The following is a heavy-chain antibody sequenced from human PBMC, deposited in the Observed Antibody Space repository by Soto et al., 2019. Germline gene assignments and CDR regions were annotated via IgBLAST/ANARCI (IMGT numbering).Heavy chain of an antibody. CDR3: ARIGRTTTTFAVISQCDP. Sequence: PSESPYITCTVYGDSISSSSYYWGWIRQPPGKGLEWIGSIYYSGSTYYNPSLKSRVTISVDTSKNQFSLKLSSVTAADTAVYYCARIGRTTTTFAVISQCDPCGQGNRGT. J-gene: IGHJ5*02. D-gene: IGHD3-3*01. CDR2: IYYSGST. V-gene: IGHV4-39*01. CDR1: GDSISSSSYY.